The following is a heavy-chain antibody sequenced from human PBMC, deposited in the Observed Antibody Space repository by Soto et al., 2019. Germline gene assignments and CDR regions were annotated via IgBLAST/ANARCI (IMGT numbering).Heavy chain of an antibody. J-gene: IGHJ4*02. Sequence: EVQLLESGGGLVQPGGSLRLSCAASGFTFSSYAMRWVRQAPVKGLEWVSAISGSGGSTYYADSVKGRLTISRDNTKNTLIMQITILKAEDTGVYYCARRGSGSNYDYWGQGNQVTVSS. CDR1: GFTFSSYA. V-gene: IGHV3-23*01. CDR3: ARRGSGSNYDY. CDR2: ISGSGGST. D-gene: IGHD1-26*01.